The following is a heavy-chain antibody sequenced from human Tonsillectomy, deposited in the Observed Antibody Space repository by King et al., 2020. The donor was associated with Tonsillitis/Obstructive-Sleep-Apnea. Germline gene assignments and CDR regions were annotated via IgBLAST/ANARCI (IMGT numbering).Heavy chain of an antibody. Sequence: VQLVESGGDLVQPGGSLRLSCAASGFTFSNYFMYWVRQAPGKGLEYVSGISENGGGTYYANSVKGRFTISRDNSKNTLYLQLGSLSIDDMAIYYCARGSSSWPRHFDCWGQGTLVTVSS. CDR3: ARGSSSWPRHFDC. CDR2: ISENGGGT. D-gene: IGHD6-13*01. V-gene: IGHV3-64*01. J-gene: IGHJ4*02. CDR1: GFTFSNYF.